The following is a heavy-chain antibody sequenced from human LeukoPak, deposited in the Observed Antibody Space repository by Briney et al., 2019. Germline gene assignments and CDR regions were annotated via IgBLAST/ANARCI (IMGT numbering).Heavy chain of an antibody. J-gene: IGHJ5*02. Sequence: NPSETLSLTCTVSGGSISTYYWTWIRQPPGKGLEWIGEINHSGSTNYNPSLKSRVTISVDTSKNQFSLKLSSVTAADTAVYYCARGPIVGATRVWRFNWFDPWGQGTLVTVSS. V-gene: IGHV4-34*01. D-gene: IGHD1-26*01. CDR3: ARGPIVGATRVWRFNWFDP. CDR2: INHSGST. CDR1: GGSISTYY.